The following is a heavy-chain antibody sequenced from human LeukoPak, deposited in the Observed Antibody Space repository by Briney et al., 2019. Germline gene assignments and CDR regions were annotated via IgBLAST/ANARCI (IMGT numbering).Heavy chain of an antibody. J-gene: IGHJ4*02. CDR3: ARGPYCSGGSCYSDY. D-gene: IGHD2-15*01. CDR2: INPNTGGA. Sequence: GASVKVSCKASGYTFIAYYIHWVRQAPGQGLEWMGWINPNTGGANYAREFKGRVTLTRDTSSTTAYMELSRLRPDDTATYYCARGPYCSGGSCYSDYWGQGTLVTVSS. CDR1: GYTFIAYY. V-gene: IGHV1-2*02.